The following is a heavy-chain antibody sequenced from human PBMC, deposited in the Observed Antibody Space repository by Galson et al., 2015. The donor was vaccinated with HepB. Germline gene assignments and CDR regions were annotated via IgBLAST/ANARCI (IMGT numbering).Heavy chain of an antibody. D-gene: IGHD3-22*01. J-gene: IGHJ4*02. CDR3: AKVRGGFYDSSGYYMDY. CDR2: IWYDGSNK. V-gene: IGHV3-30*02. Sequence: SLRLSCAASGFTFSSYGMHWVRQAPGKGLEWVALIWYDGSNKYYADSVKGRFTISRDNSKNTLYLQMNSLRAEDTAVYYCAKVRGGFYDSSGYYMDYWGQGTLVTVSS. CDR1: GFTFSSYG.